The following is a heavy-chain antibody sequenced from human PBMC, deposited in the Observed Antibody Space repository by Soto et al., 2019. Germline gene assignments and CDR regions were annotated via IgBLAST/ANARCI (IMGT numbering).Heavy chain of an antibody. CDR1: GGTFNNYV. CDR2: IIPIFGTP. J-gene: IGHJ4*02. V-gene: IGHV1-69*06. Sequence: GASVKVSCKASGGTFNNYVINWVRQAPGQGLEWMAGIIPIFGTPNYAQKFQGRVTITADKSTSTAYMELNSLRSEDTAVYYCAGRCDGTNCLAHFDYLGQGTLVTVSS. D-gene: IGHD2-2*01. CDR3: AGRCDGTNCLAHFDY.